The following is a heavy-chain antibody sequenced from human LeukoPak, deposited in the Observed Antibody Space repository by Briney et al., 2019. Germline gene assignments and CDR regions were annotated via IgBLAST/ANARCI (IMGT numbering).Heavy chain of an antibody. CDR1: GGSISSSSYY. Sequence: PSETLSLTCTVSGGSISSSSYYWGWIRQPPGKGLEWIGSIYYSGSTHYNPSLKSRVTISVDTSKNQFSLKLSSVTAADTAVYYCAKIVGALDFDYWGQGTLVTVSS. D-gene: IGHD1-26*01. CDR2: IYYSGST. V-gene: IGHV4-39*07. J-gene: IGHJ4*02. CDR3: AKIVGALDFDY.